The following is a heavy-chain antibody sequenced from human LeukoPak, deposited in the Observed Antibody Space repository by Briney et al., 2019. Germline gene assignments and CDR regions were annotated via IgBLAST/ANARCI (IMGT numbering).Heavy chain of an antibody. CDR2: IIPIFGTA. D-gene: IGHD6-13*01. V-gene: IGHV1-69*05. J-gene: IGHJ3*02. CDR1: GGTFSSYA. CDR3: ARGPNSSSWYRRDAFDI. Sequence: SSVKVSCKASGGTFSSYAISWVRQAPGQGLEWMGGIIPIFGTANYAQKFQGRVTITTDESTSTAYMELSSLRSEDTAVYYCARGPNSSSWYRRDAFDIWGQGTMVTVSS.